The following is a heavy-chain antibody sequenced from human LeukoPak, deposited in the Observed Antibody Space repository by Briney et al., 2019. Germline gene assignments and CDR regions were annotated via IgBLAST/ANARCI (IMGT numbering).Heavy chain of an antibody. V-gene: IGHV4-4*02. CDR2: IYHSGST. J-gene: IGHJ4*02. D-gene: IGHD3-22*01. CDR3: ARGQWLPVFDF. CDR1: GGSISSSNW. Sequence: SETLSLTCAVSGGSISSSNWWSWVRQPPGKGLEWIGEIYHSGSTNYNPSLKSRVTISVDTSKNHVSLKLSSVTAADTAVYYCARGQWLPVFDFWGQGILVTVSS.